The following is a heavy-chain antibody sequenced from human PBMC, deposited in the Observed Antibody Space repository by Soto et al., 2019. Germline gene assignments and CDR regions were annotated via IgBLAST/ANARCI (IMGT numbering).Heavy chain of an antibody. CDR3: PRTFCSTTSCQAHGMDV. V-gene: IGHV4-61*01. D-gene: IGHD2-2*01. CDR2: LYYTGTT. J-gene: IGHJ6*02. Sequence: QVQLQESGPGLVKPSETLSLTCTVSGDSVSSGSYYWTWIRQPPGKGLEWIGYLYYTGTTNYNPSLKSRVTMSLDTSSNQFSLRLSSVTAADTAVYFCPRTFCSTTSCQAHGMDVWGQGTSVTVSS. CDR1: GDSVSSGSYY.